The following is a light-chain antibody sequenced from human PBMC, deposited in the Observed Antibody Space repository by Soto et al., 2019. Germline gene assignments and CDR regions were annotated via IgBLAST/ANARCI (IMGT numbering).Light chain of an antibody. CDR2: SNN. V-gene: IGLV1-44*01. CDR1: SSNIGSNT. CDR3: AAWDDSLNGQGV. Sequence: QSVLTQPPSASGTPGQRVTISCSGSSSNIGSNTVNWDQQLPGTAPKLLIYSNNQRPSGVPDRFSGSKSGTSASLAISGLQSEDEADYYCAAWDDSLNGQGVFGGGIQLTVL. J-gene: IGLJ3*02.